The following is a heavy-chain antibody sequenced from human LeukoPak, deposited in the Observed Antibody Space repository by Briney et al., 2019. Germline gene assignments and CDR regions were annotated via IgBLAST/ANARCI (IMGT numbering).Heavy chain of an antibody. V-gene: IGHV3-21*01. Sequence: GGSLRLSCAASGFTFSSNSMNWVRQAPGKGLQWVSSISSSSDYIYYADSVKGRFTISRDNAKNSLYLEMNNLRAEDTAVYYCAREAHRAPGAFDIWGQGTMVTVSS. J-gene: IGHJ3*02. CDR2: ISSSSDYI. D-gene: IGHD1-14*01. CDR3: AREAHRAPGAFDI. CDR1: GFTFSSNS.